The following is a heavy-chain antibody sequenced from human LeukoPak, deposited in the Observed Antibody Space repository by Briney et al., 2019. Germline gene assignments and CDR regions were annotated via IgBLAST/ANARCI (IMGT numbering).Heavy chain of an antibody. V-gene: IGHV3-30*03. CDR2: ITYDGYYK. CDR1: GLTFTNYD. D-gene: IGHD3-10*01. CDR3: SSDRSAVLRASPMGD. Sequence: WTTLTLSCAASGLTFTNYDLSWVRQPPGKGLEWVALITYDGYYKYNSASVKVQFPISSETSKNTLYLQLNSRSAKAAAVDVCSSDRSAVLRASPMGDWGQGTPVTVSS. J-gene: IGHJ4*02.